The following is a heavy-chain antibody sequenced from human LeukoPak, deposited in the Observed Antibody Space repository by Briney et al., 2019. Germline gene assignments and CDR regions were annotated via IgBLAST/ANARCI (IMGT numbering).Heavy chain of an antibody. Sequence: GGSLRLSCAASGFTFSNAWMSWVRQAPGKGLEWVGRIKSKTDGGTTDHAAPVKGRFTISRDNAKRSLYLEMASLRVEDTAVFYCARDPYKNKDYTNYGAFDIWGQGTMVTVSS. CDR1: GFTFSNAW. CDR2: IKSKTDGGTT. J-gene: IGHJ3*02. V-gene: IGHV3-15*01. D-gene: IGHD4-11*01. CDR3: ARDPYKNKDYTNYGAFDI.